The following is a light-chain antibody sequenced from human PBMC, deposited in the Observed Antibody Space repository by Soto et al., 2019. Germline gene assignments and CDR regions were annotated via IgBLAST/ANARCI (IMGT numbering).Light chain of an antibody. CDR2: GNS. V-gene: IGLV1-40*01. J-gene: IGLJ1*01. Sequence: QSVLTQPPSVSGAPGQRGTLSCTGSSSNIGAGYDVHWYQQLPGTAPKLLIYGNSNRPSGVPDRFSGSKSGTSASLAITGLQAEDEADYYCQSYDSSLSGPYVFGTGTKVTVL. CDR3: QSYDSSLSGPYV. CDR1: SSNIGAGYD.